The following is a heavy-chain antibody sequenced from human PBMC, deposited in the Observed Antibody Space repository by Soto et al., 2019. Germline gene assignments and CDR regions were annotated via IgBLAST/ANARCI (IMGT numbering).Heavy chain of an antibody. CDR3: ARGPTCGGDCYHIDY. J-gene: IGHJ4*02. CDR2: IYHSGST. V-gene: IGHV4-30-2*01. CDR1: GGSISSGGYS. Sequence: PSETLSLTCAVSGGSISSGGYSWSWIRQPPGKGLEWIGYIYHSGSTYYNPSLKSRVTISVDRSKNQFSLKLSSVTAADTAVYYCARGPTCGGDCYHIDYWGQGTLVTVSS. D-gene: IGHD2-21*02.